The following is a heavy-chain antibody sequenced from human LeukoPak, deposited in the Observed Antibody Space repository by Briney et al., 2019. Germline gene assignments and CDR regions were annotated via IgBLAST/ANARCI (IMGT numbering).Heavy chain of an antibody. Sequence: GESLKISCKGSGYSFTSYWIGWVRQMPGKGLEWMGIIYPGDSDTRYSPSFQGQVTISADRSINTAYLRWSSLKASDTAMYYCARLVYGGNPGGDSWGQGTLVTVSS. CDR2: IYPGDSDT. CDR3: ARLVYGGNPGGDS. J-gene: IGHJ4*02. CDR1: GYSFTSYW. D-gene: IGHD4-23*01. V-gene: IGHV5-51*01.